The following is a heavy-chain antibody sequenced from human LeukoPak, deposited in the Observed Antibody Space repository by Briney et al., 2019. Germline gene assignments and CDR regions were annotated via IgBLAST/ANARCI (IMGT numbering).Heavy chain of an antibody. D-gene: IGHD3-10*01. V-gene: IGHV1-3*01. J-gene: IGHJ3*02. Sequence: ASVKVSCKASGYTFTNYAMHWVRQAPGQKREGMGWINAGNGNTKYSQKFQGRVTITRDTSASTAYMELRSLRSEDTAVYYCAREGFRDAFDIWGQGTMVTVSS. CDR3: AREGFRDAFDI. CDR1: GYTFTNYA. CDR2: INAGNGNT.